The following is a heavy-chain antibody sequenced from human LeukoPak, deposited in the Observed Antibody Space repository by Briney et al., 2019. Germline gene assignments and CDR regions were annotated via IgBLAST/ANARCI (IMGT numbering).Heavy chain of an antibody. CDR2: INPNSGGT. J-gene: IGHJ4*02. Sequence: PGASVKVSCKASGYTFTGYYMHWVRQAPGEGLEWMGWINPNSGGTNYEQKFQGRVTMTRDTSISTAYMELSRLRSDDTAVYYCAIMGTTGTTGGDYWGQGTLVTVSS. CDR3: AIMGTTGTTGGDY. D-gene: IGHD1-1*01. CDR1: GYTFTGYY. V-gene: IGHV1-2*02.